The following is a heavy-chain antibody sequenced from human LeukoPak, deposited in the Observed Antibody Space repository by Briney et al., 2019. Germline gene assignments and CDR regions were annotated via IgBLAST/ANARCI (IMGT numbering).Heavy chain of an antibody. V-gene: IGHV3-7*01. D-gene: IGHD6-13*01. CDR2: INQAGSVK. Sequence: GGSLRLSCAASGFTFSAHWMSWVRQAPGKGLEWVANINQAGSVKHYVDSVKGRFTISRDTAKSSLYLQMNSLRAEDTAVYYCARDGTAAGLYFDYWGQGTLVTVSS. CDR1: GFTFSAHW. J-gene: IGHJ4*02. CDR3: ARDGTAAGLYFDY.